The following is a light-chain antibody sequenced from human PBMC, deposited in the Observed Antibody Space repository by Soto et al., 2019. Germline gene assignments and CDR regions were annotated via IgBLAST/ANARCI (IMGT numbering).Light chain of an antibody. Sequence: DIQMTQSPSSLSASVGDRVTITCRASQAISTSLNWYQQKPGTAPRLLTFTTSNLRSGVPSRFSGSGSGPEFTLTISSLQPEDLATYYCQQSYITPWTFGQGTKVEIK. J-gene: IGKJ1*01. CDR3: QQSYITPWT. CDR2: TTS. CDR1: QAISTS. V-gene: IGKV1-39*01.